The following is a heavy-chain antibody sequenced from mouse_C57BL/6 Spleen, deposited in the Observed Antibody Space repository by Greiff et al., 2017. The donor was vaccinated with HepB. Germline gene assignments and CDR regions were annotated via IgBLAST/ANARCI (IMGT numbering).Heavy chain of an antibody. CDR3: ARDQNYGSSYGYFDV. V-gene: IGHV5-4*01. J-gene: IGHJ1*03. CDR2: ISDGGSYT. D-gene: IGHD1-1*01. CDR1: GFTFSSYA. Sequence: EVKLVESGGGLVKPGGSLKLSCAASGFTFSSYAMSWVRQTPEKRLEWVATISDGGSYTYYPDNVKGRFTISRDNAKNHLYLQMSHLKSEDTAMYYCARDQNYGSSYGYFDVWGTGTTVTVSS.